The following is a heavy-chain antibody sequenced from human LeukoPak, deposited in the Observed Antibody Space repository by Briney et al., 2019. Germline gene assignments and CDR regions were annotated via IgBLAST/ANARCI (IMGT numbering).Heavy chain of an antibody. CDR1: GYNFPDYW. D-gene: IGHD2-8*01. Sequence: GESLKISCKGSGYNFPDYWIGWVRQLPGKGLEWIGILYPDDSDTKYSPSFQGQVTISVDMSISTAYLQWSSPQASDTAIYYCAVIYAVVGTFDIWGQGTVVTVSS. V-gene: IGHV5-51*01. CDR3: AVIYAVVGTFDI. J-gene: IGHJ3*02. CDR2: LYPDDSDT.